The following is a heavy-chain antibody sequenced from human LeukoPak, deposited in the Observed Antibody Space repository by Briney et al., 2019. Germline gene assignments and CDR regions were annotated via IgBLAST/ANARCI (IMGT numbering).Heavy chain of an antibody. Sequence: PGGSLRLSCAASGFTFSSDTMHAVRQAPPKGLEWGAVISYDGSTTYYADSMKGRFTISRDNSKNTLYLQMNSLRAEDTAVYYCAREGYYDSSGYSDAGIDYWGQGSLVTVSS. CDR1: GFTFSSDT. D-gene: IGHD3-22*01. V-gene: IGHV3-30*04. J-gene: IGHJ4*02. CDR2: ISYDGSTT. CDR3: AREGYYDSSGYSDAGIDY.